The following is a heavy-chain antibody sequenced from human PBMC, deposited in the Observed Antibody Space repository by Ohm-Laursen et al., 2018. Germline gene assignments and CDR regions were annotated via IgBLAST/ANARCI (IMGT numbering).Heavy chain of an antibody. CDR3: AKDIHRSGIRELVFDY. V-gene: IGHV3-9*01. D-gene: IGHD3-10*01. J-gene: IGHJ4*02. CDR2: ISWNSGSI. Sequence: SLRLSCTASGFTFDDYAMHWVRQAPGKGLEWVSGISWNSGSIGYADSVKGRFTISRDNAKNSLYLQMNSLRAEDTALYYCAKDIHRSGIRELVFDYWGQGTLVTVSS. CDR1: GFTFDDYA.